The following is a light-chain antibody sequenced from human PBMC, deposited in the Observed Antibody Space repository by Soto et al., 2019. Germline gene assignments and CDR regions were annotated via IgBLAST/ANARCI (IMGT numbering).Light chain of an antibody. CDR3: QQSYNTLWT. CDR1: QSISSY. CDR2: AAS. J-gene: IGKJ1*01. V-gene: IGKV1-39*01. Sequence: DIQMTQSPSSLSASVGDRVTITCRASQSISSYLNWYQQKPGKAPKLLIYAASSLQSGVPSRFSGSGSGTDFTLTISSLQPEDFATYYCQQSYNTLWTFGQGTKVDSK.